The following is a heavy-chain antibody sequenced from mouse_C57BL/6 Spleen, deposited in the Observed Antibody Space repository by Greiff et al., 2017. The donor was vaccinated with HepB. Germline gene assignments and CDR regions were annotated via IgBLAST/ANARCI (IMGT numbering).Heavy chain of an antibody. CDR3: ARSDYGRDAMDY. Sequence: QVQLQQSGPELVKPGASVKISCKASGYAFSSSWMNWVKQRPGKGLEWIGRIYPGDGDTNYNGKFKGKATLTADKSSSTAYMQLSSLTSADSAVYFCARSDYGRDAMDYWGQGTSVTVSS. J-gene: IGHJ4*01. CDR2: IYPGDGDT. V-gene: IGHV1-82*01. CDR1: GYAFSSSW. D-gene: IGHD1-1*01.